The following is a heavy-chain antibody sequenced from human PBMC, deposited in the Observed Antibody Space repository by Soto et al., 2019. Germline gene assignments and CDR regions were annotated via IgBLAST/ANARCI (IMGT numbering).Heavy chain of an antibody. CDR3: ARGHDQWLAYAFDI. V-gene: IGHV4-59*01. Sequence: SETLSLTCTVSGGSISSYYWNWIRQPPGKGLEWIGYIYYSGSTNYNPSLKSRVTISVDTSKKQFSLKLSTVTAADKAVYYCARGHDQWLAYAFDIWGQGTMVTVSS. J-gene: IGHJ3*02. CDR2: IYYSGST. D-gene: IGHD6-19*01. CDR1: GGSISSYY.